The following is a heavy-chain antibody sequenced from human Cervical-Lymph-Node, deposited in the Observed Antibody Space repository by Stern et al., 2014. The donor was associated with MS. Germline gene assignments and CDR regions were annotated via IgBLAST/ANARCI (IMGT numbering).Heavy chain of an antibody. Sequence: QVQLVQSGAEVKKPGASVKVSCKASAYTFINYAIHWVRQAPGQRLEWMGRINGGNENTKYSQKFQGRVTITRDTSASTAYMELSSLRSEDTAVYYCARLNNEWWLDPWYFDYWGQGTLVTVSP. V-gene: IGHV1-3*01. CDR1: AYTFINYA. CDR3: ARLNNEWWLDPWYFDY. D-gene: IGHD6-19*01. J-gene: IGHJ4*02. CDR2: INGGNENT.